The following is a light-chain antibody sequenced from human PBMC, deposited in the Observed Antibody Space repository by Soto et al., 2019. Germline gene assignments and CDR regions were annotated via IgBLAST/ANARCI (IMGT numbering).Light chain of an antibody. CDR2: DAS. CDR3: QKHDGVPL. Sequence: DIQLTQSPSSLSASVGDRVTITCQASQDISTHLNWYQKKPGKAPNLLIYDASDLETGVTSRFSRGGSGTFFSFTINSLQPGDIATYYCQKHDGVPLFGPGTKVEIK. CDR1: QDISTH. J-gene: IGKJ3*01. V-gene: IGKV1-33*01.